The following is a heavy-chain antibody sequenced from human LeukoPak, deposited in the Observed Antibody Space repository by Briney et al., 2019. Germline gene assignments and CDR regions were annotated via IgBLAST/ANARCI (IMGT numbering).Heavy chain of an antibody. CDR2: IDWDDDE. Sequence: SGPALVKPTQTLTLTCTFSGFSLNTRGMCVTWIRQPPGRALEWLARIDWDDDEHFSPSLQTRLTISKDSSKNQVVLTITNMDPMDTATYYCARMSLTQVTTYVDQWGQGTLVTVSS. J-gene: IGHJ4*02. CDR1: GFSLNTRGMC. V-gene: IGHV2-70*11. D-gene: IGHD4-17*01. CDR3: ARMSLTQVTTYVDQ.